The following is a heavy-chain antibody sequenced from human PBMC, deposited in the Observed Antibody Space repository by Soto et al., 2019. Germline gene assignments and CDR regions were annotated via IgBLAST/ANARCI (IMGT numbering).Heavy chain of an antibody. CDR3: VRAYNWNYPTPTNWFDP. D-gene: IGHD1-7*01. CDR2: IYYSGST. V-gene: IGHV4-31*03. J-gene: IGHJ5*02. Sequence: SETLSLTCTVSGGSISSGGYYWSWIRQHPGKGLEWIGYIYYSGSTYYNPSLKSRVTISVDTSKNQFSLKLSSVTAADTAVYYCVRAYNWNYPTPTNWFDPWGQGTLVTVSS. CDR1: GGSISSGGYY.